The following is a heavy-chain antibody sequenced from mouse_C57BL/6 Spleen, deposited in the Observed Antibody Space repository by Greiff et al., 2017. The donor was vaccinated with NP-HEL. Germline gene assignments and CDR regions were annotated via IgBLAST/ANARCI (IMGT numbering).Heavy chain of an antibody. CDR2: INPNNGGT. Sequence: VQLKESGPELVKPGASVKISCEASGYTFTDYYMNWVKQSHGKSLEWIGDINPNNGGTSYNQKFKGKATLTVDKSSSTAYMELRSLTSEDSAVYYCARSGGYYDYAMDYWGQGTSVTVSS. J-gene: IGHJ4*01. CDR1: GYTFTDYY. V-gene: IGHV1-26*01. CDR3: ARSGGYYDYAMDY. D-gene: IGHD2-3*01.